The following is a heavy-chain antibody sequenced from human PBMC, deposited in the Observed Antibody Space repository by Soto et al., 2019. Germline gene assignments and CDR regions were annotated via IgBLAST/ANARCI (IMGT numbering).Heavy chain of an antibody. CDR1: GGSFSGYY. D-gene: IGHD6-6*01. CDR2: INHSGST. V-gene: IGHV4-34*01. Sequence: SETLSLTCAVYGGSFSGYYWSWIRQPPGKGLEWIGEINHSGSTNYNPSLKSRVTISVDTSKNQFSLKLSSVTAADTAVYYCARGHQDGHSSSSSDYWGQGTLVTVSS. J-gene: IGHJ4*02. CDR3: ARGHQDGHSSSSSDY.